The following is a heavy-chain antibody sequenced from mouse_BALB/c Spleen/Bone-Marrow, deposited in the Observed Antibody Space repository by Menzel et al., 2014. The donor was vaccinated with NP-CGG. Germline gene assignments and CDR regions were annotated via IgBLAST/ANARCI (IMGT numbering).Heavy chain of an antibody. Sequence: EVQLQQSGPGLVKPSQSLSLTCTVTGYSIISDYAWNWIRQFPGNKLEWMGYISYSGSTSYNPSLKSRISITRDTSKNQFFLQLNSVTTEDTATYYCARGGARATGWFAYWGQGTLVTVSA. J-gene: IGHJ3*01. D-gene: IGHD3-1*01. CDR1: GYSIISDYA. CDR2: ISYSGST. V-gene: IGHV3-2*02. CDR3: ARGGARATGWFAY.